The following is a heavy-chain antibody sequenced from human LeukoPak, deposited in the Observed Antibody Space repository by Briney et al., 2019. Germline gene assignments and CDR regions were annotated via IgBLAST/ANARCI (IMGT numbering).Heavy chain of an antibody. J-gene: IGHJ6*03. CDR3: ARAPLGYCSSTSCGAGYYYYYMDV. CDR2: IYASGYT. Sequence: TLSLTCTVSGGSISSGSYYWSWIRQPAGKGLEWIGRIYASGYTNSNPSLKSRVTMSVDTSKNQFSLRLSSVTAADTAVYYCARAPLGYCSSTSCGAGYYYYYMDVWGKGTTVTVSS. CDR1: GGSISSGSYY. V-gene: IGHV4-61*02. D-gene: IGHD2-2*01.